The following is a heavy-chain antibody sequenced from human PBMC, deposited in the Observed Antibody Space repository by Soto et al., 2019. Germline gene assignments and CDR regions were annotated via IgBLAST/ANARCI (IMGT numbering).Heavy chain of an antibody. Sequence: QEQLVESGGGVVQAGRSLRLSCAASGFTFNFFGMHWVRQAPGKGLEWVAVISYDGSEKYYADSVKGRFTMSRDNSKNMVYLEMSSLRPEDTSVYYCAKERRYDIWGHGTMVTVSS. CDR3: AKERRYDI. V-gene: IGHV3-30*18. CDR2: ISYDGSEK. J-gene: IGHJ3*02. CDR1: GFTFNFFG.